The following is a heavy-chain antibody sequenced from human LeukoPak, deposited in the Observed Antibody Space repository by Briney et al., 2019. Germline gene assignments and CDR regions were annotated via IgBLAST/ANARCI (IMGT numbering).Heavy chain of an antibody. CDR2: IYYSGST. CDR3: ARVYDFWSGYYPDY. Sequence: SETLSLTCTVSGYSISSGYYWGWIRQPPGKGLEWIGSIYYSGSTYYNPSLKSRVTISVDTSKNQFSLKLSSVTAADTAVYYCARVYDFWSGYYPDYWGQGTLVTVSS. J-gene: IGHJ4*02. V-gene: IGHV4-38-2*02. D-gene: IGHD3-3*01. CDR1: GYSISSGYY.